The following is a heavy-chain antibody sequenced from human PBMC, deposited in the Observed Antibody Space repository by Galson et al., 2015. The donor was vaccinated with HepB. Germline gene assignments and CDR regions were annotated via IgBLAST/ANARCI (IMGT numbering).Heavy chain of an antibody. D-gene: IGHD3-10*01. V-gene: IGHV1-18*04. Sequence: SVKVSCKASGYTFTSYGISWVRQAPGQGLEWVGWISAYNGNTNYAQKLQGRVTITTDTSTNTAYMELRSLRSDDTAVYYCARYNSAGGAGSYYNDLDCWGQGTLVTVSS. CDR1: GYTFTSYG. CDR2: ISAYNGNT. J-gene: IGHJ4*02. CDR3: ARYNSAGGAGSYYNDLDC.